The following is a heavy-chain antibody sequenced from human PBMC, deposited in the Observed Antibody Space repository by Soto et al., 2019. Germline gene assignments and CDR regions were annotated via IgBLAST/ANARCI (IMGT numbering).Heavy chain of an antibody. D-gene: IGHD3-22*01. CDR2: ISYDGSNK. J-gene: IGHJ4*02. V-gene: IGHV3-30-3*01. CDR1: GFTFSSYA. CDR3: ARIGDSSGYYLLLYFDY. Sequence: GGSLRLSCAASGFTFSSYAMHWVRQAPGKGLEWVAVISYDGSNKYYADSVKGRFTISRDNSKNTLYLQMNSLRAEDTAVYYCARIGDSSGYYLLLYFDYWGQGTLVTVSS.